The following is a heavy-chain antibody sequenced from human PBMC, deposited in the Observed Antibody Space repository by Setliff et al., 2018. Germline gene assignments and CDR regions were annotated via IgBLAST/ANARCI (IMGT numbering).Heavy chain of an antibody. D-gene: IGHD3-10*01. CDR1: GDSLSGDNYF. V-gene: IGHV4-30-4*02. CDR3: ARTSTYVLGSGSYWDRWFDP. Sequence: SETLSLTCTVSGDSLSGDNYFWSWIRHLPGKGLQWLGHIYYTGKTYYNPSLKSRLEMSVDTSKREFALRLSSVXAADTAVYYCARTSTYVLGSGSYWDRWFDPWSQGTLVTVSS. J-gene: IGHJ5*02. CDR2: IYYTGKT.